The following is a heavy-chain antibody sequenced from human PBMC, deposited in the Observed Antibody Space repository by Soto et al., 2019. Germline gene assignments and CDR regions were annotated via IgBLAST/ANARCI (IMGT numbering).Heavy chain of an antibody. Sequence: QVQLVQSGAEVKKPGSSVKVSCKASGGTFSSYAISWVRQAPGQGLEWMGGIIPIFGTANYAQKFQGRVTITADDSTSTAYMELCSLRSEYTAVYYCAREVDLPAHAFDIWGQGTMVPVSS. V-gene: IGHV1-69*12. CDR3: AREVDLPAHAFDI. CDR2: IIPIFGTA. D-gene: IGHD3-9*01. CDR1: GGTFSSYA. J-gene: IGHJ3*02.